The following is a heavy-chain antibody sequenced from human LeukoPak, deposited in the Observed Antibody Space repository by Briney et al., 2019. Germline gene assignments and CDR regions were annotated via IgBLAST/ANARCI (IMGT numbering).Heavy chain of an antibody. V-gene: IGHV3-30*02. Sequence: GGSLRLSCAASGFTFLSYGMHWVRQAPGKGLEWVAFIRYDGSNKYYADSVKGRFTISRDNSKNTLYLQMNSLRAEDTAVYYCAKDDYYDTSGYRDWGQGTLVTVSS. CDR3: AKDDYYDTSGYRD. J-gene: IGHJ4*02. D-gene: IGHD3-22*01. CDR1: GFTFLSYG. CDR2: IRYDGSNK.